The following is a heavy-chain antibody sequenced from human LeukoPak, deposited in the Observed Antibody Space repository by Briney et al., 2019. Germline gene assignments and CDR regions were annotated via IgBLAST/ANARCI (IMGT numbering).Heavy chain of an antibody. J-gene: IGHJ4*02. V-gene: IGHV5-51*01. CDR1: GYKFTDYW. Sequence: ESLKISCKGSGYKFTDYWIAWVRQMPGQGLEWLGIIYPRDSDTRYSPSFQGQVTISVDTSIDTAYLQWSSVRASDTAMYYCARLLAAPYYINYWGQGTLVTVSS. CDR3: ARLLAAPYYINY. CDR2: IYPRDSDT. D-gene: IGHD6-25*01.